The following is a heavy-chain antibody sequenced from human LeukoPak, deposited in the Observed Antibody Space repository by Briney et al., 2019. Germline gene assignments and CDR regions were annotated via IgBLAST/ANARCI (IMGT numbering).Heavy chain of an antibody. J-gene: IGHJ5*01. V-gene: IGHV4-39*01. D-gene: IGHD2-2*02. CDR2: IHHTGTT. CDR3: ARHALITAISTYNWFDS. CDR1: DASVNSITYY. Sequence: SETLSLTCSVSDASVNSITYYGGWIRLPPGKGLEWIGSIHHTGTTYYNPSLESRVAISVDTSKNQFSLKLDSVTAADTAVYYCARHALITAISTYNWFDSWGQGTLVTVSS.